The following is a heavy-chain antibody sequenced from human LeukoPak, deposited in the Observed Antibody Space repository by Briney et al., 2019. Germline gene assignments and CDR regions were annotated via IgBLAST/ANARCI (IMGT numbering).Heavy chain of an antibody. J-gene: IGHJ3*02. D-gene: IGHD2-8*01. CDR2: IKEDGGEK. V-gene: IGHV3-7*01. Sequence: PGGSLRLSCAASGFTFSRYWMSWVRQAPGKGLEWVANIKEDGGEKFHVDSVKGRFTISRDNAKKSLYLQMNSLRAEDTAVYFCARVLGCTNGVCHDAFDIWGQGTVVTVSS. CDR3: ARVLGCTNGVCHDAFDI. CDR1: GFTFSRYW.